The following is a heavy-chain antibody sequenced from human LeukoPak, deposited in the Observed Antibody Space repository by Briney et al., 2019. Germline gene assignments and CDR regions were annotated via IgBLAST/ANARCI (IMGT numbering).Heavy chain of an antibody. CDR3: AREIAAAGY. CDR2: ISSSSSCT. D-gene: IGHD6-13*01. J-gene: IGHJ4*02. V-gene: IGHV3-11*05. Sequence: AGGSLRLSCAASGFTFSDYYMSWIRQAPGKGLEWVSYISSSSSCTNYADSVKGRFTISRDNAKNSLYLQMNSLRAEDTAVYYCAREIAAAGYWGQGTLVTVSS. CDR1: GFTFSDYY.